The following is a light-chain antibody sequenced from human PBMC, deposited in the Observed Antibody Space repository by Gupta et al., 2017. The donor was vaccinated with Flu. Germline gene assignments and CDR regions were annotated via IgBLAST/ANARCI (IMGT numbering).Light chain of an antibody. J-gene: IGKJ2*01. V-gene: IGKV3-11*01. CDR1: QRVTGN. CDR2: DTF. CDR3: QQRDNGHPTYT. Sequence: EIVLTQSPAILSLSPGERGTLFCRASQRVTGNLDWYQQKPGQPPRRLIHDTFNRAQVSSASCSGSGVGTDFTLTIRSREPEDYEVYYCQQRDNGHPTYTFGQGTKLEIK.